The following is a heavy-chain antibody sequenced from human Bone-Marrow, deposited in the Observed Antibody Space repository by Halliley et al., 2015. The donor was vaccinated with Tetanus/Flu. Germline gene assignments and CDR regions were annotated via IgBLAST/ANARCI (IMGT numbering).Heavy chain of an antibody. D-gene: IGHD3-22*01. CDR2: ISPYNGNT. J-gene: IGHJ4*02. CDR3: ARAAYYYDSSIYLDY. V-gene: IGHV1-18*01. Sequence: VQLVQSGAEVKKPGASVKVSCRTSRDSFTNHGFSWVRQAPGQGLEWMGWISPYNGNTNYAQKFQGRVTMTTDTSTSTAYMELRSLRSDDTAVYYCARAAYYYDSSIYLDYWGQGPLVTVSS. CDR1: RDSFTNHG.